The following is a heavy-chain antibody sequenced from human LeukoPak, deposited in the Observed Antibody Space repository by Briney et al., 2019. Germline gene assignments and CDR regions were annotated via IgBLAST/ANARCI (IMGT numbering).Heavy chain of an antibody. J-gene: IGHJ4*02. CDR1: GFIFSSFW. CDR3: AKDRSDYTNYALGVLDY. Sequence: PGGSLRLSCAASGFIFSSFWMHWVRQVPGKGLVWVSHINSDGRTTDYADSVKGRFTISRDNSKNTLYLQMNSLRAEDTAVYYCAKDRSDYTNYALGVLDYWGQGTLVTVSS. CDR2: INSDGRTT. V-gene: IGHV3-74*01. D-gene: IGHD4-11*01.